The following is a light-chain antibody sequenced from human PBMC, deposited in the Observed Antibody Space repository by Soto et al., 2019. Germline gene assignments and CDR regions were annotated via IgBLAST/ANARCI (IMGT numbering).Light chain of an antibody. V-gene: IGLV2-14*01. J-gene: IGLJ1*01. CDR3: SSYTSSSSSYV. CDR2: EVS. Sequence: QSVLTQHASVSGSPGQSITISCTGTSSDVGGYNYVSWYQQHPGKAPKLMIYEVSNRPSGVSNRFSGSKSDNTASLTISGLQADDEADYYCSSYTSSSSSYVFGTGTKLTVL. CDR1: SSDVGGYNY.